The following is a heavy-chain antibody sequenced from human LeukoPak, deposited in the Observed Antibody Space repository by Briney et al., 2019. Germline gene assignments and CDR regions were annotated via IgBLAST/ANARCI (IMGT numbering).Heavy chain of an antibody. D-gene: IGHD3-16*02. CDR1: GGSFSGYY. CDR3: ARVRMITFGGVIVPLPPLDY. CDR2: INHSGST. Sequence: PSETLSLTCAAYGGSFSGYYWRWIRQPPGKGLEWIGEINHSGSTNYNPSLKSRVTISVDTSKNQFSLKLSSVTAADTAVCYCARVRMITFGGVIVPLPPLDYWGQGTLVTVSS. V-gene: IGHV4-34*01. J-gene: IGHJ4*02.